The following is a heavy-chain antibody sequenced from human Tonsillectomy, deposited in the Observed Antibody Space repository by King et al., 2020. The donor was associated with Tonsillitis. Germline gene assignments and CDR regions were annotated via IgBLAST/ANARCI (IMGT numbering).Heavy chain of an antibody. J-gene: IGHJ4*01. Sequence: QLVQSGAEVKKPGSSVRVSCKISGHNFANYAISWVRQAPGQGLEWMGGIIPVFNSAKYAXKFRDRVXITXDESTSTAFLHLASLRSEDTATFYCVRAXXTWXTSFDYWGXXXMVTVSS. CDR1: GHNFANYA. CDR2: IIPVFNSA. CDR3: VRAXXTWXTSFDY. V-gene: IGHV1-69*01.